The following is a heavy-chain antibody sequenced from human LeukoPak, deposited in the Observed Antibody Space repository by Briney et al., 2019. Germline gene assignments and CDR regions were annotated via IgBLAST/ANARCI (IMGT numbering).Heavy chain of an antibody. D-gene: IGHD4-17*01. Sequence: PGGSLRLSCAASGFTFTNYAMTWVRQAPGKGLEWVSGISEGVGNTYYADSVKSRFTISRDHSKNTLYLQMNSLRAEDTALYYCAKREKGTTGRFFDYWGQGTLVTVSS. J-gene: IGHJ4*02. CDR3: AKREKGTTGRFFDY. CDR2: ISEGVGNT. CDR1: GFTFTNYA. V-gene: IGHV3-23*01.